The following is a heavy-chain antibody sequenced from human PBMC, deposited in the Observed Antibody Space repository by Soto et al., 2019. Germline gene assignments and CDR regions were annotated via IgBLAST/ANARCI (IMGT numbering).Heavy chain of an antibody. J-gene: IGHJ4*02. CDR1: GYSFTSYW. Sequence: GESLKISCKGSGYSFTSYWIGWVRQMPGKGLEWMGIIYPGDSDTRYSPSFQGQVTISANKSISTAYLQWSSLKASDTAMYYCARLSKITMVRGVIRGFYYFDYWGQGTLVTVSS. CDR2: IYPGDSDT. CDR3: ARLSKITMVRGVIRGFYYFDY. V-gene: IGHV5-51*01. D-gene: IGHD3-10*01.